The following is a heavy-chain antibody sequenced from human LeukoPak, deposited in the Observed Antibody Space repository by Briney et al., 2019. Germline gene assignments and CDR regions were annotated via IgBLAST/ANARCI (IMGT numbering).Heavy chain of an antibody. D-gene: IGHD4-23*01. CDR3: AKGRGLVATVVTRYYMDV. J-gene: IGHJ6*03. CDR2: ISGSGGST. V-gene: IGHV3-23*01. CDR1: GFTFSSYA. Sequence: PGGSLRLSCAASGFTFSSYAMSWVRQAPGKGLEWVSAISGSGGSTYYADSVKGRFTISRDNSKNTLYLQMNSLRAEDTAVYYCAKGRGLVATVVTRYYMDVWGKGTTVTVSS.